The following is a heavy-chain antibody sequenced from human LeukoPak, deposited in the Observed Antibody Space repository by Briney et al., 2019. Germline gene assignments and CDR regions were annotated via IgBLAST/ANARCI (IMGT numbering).Heavy chain of an antibody. J-gene: IGHJ4*02. CDR2: ISSTSSHI. CDR3: ARDQPGGIAVAADY. Sequence: GGSLRLSCAASGFTFSSFSMNWVRQAPGRGLEWVSSISSTSSHIYYADSLRGRFSISRDNAKNSLYLQMNSLRAEDTAVYYCARDQPGGIAVAADYWGQGTLVTVSS. CDR1: GFTFSSFS. V-gene: IGHV3-21*01. D-gene: IGHD6-19*01.